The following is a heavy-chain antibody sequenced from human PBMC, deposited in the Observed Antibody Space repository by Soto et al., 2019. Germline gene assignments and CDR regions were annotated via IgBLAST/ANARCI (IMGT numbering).Heavy chain of an antibody. V-gene: IGHV1-69*01. CDR1: GGTFSSYA. CDR2: IIPIFGTA. CDR3: ARGTIYGGNQSYYYYGMDV. J-gene: IGHJ6*02. Sequence: QVQLVQSGAEVKKPGSSVKVSCKASGGTFSSYAISWVRQAPGQGLEWMGGIIPIFGTANYAQKFQGRVTITADESTSKAYMELSSLRSEDTAVYYCARGTIYGGNQSYYYYGMDVWGQGTTVTVSS. D-gene: IGHD4-17*01.